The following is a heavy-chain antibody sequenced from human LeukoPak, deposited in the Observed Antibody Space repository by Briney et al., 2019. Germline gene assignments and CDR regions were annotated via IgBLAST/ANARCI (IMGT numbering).Heavy chain of an antibody. Sequence: SQTLSLTCAISGDSVSSNSAAWNWIRQSPSRGLEWLGRTYYRSKWYNDYAVSVKSRITINPDTSKNQFSLQLNSVTPEDTAVYYCARATAKSTLLRFLGRGYYFDYWGQGTLVTVSS. V-gene: IGHV6-1*01. CDR3: ARATAKSTLLRFLGRGYYFDY. J-gene: IGHJ4*02. CDR2: TYYRSKWYN. D-gene: IGHD3-3*01. CDR1: GDSVSSNSAA.